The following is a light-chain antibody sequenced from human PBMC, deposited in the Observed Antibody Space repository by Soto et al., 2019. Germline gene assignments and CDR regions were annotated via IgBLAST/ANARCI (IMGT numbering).Light chain of an antibody. CDR2: EVS. V-gene: IGLV2-14*01. CDR1: ISDVGAYEH. J-gene: IGLJ1*01. CDR3: FSYTSSGTYV. Sequence: QCVLTQPGSVSGSPGQSCTISCTGAISDVGAYEHVSWYQQHPGRAPKLILYEVSNRPSGVSNRFSGSKSGNTASLTISGLQAEDETDYYCFSYTSSGTYVFGTGTKVTVL.